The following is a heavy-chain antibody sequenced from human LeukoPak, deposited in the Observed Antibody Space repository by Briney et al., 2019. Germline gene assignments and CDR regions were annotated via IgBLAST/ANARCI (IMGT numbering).Heavy chain of an antibody. CDR1: GYTFTSYD. CDR3: ASLHSGVTFDI. D-gene: IGHD2-15*01. V-gene: IGHV1-2*06. Sequence: ASVKVSCKASGYTFTSYDINWVRQAPGQGLEWMGRINPNSGGTNYAQKFQGRVTMTRDTSISTAYMELSRLRSDDTAVYYCASLHSGVTFDIWGQGTMVTVSS. J-gene: IGHJ3*02. CDR2: INPNSGGT.